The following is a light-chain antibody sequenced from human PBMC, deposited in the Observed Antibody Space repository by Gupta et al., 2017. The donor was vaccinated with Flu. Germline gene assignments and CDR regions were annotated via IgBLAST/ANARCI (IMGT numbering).Light chain of an antibody. CDR1: QSISSW. J-gene: IGKJ1*01. V-gene: IGKV1-5*03. Sequence: GDRVTITCRASQSISSWLAWYQQKPGKAPKLLIYKASSLESGVPSRFSGSGSGTEFTLTISSLQPDDFATYYCQQYNSYSRVFGQGTKVEIK. CDR2: KAS. CDR3: QQYNSYSRV.